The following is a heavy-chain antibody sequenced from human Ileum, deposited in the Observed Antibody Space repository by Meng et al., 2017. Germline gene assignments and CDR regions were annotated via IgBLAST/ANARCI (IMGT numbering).Heavy chain of an antibody. CDR2: IYPGGST. Sequence: EGQPVEYGGGLGLLGGSLRPPWPASGFSVGGNFLSWVRQAPGKGLECVSIIYPGGSTYYPDSLKGRFTISRDNSKNTVHLQMNSLRPEDTAVYYCARAGNDDSWNWFDPWGQGTLVTVSS. V-gene: IGHV3-66*02. CDR1: GFSVGGNF. D-gene: IGHD1-1*01. J-gene: IGHJ5*02. CDR3: ARAGNDDSWNWFDP.